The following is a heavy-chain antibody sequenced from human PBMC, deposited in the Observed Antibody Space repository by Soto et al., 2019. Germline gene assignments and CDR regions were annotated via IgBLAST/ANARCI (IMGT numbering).Heavy chain of an antibody. CDR1: GLTFRNYA. CDR2: ISGSGSMK. D-gene: IGHD2-15*01. V-gene: IGHV3-23*01. CDR3: AKEAVASEQVPIPGDS. J-gene: IGHJ4*02. Sequence: EVYLLESGGGLVQPGGSLRLSCTASGLTFRNYAMTWVRQAPGRGLEWVSGISGSGSMKYYADSVKGRFTISRDNSKNMLFLQMDSLRDEDTAMYHCAKEAVASEQVPIPGDSWGQGTLGTVSS.